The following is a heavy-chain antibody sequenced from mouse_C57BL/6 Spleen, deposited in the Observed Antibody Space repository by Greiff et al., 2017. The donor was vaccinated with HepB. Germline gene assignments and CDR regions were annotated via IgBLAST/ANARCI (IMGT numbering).Heavy chain of an antibody. CDR2: IDPSDSYT. CDR3: ARWTTVVATRWYFDV. J-gene: IGHJ1*03. CDR1: GYTFTSYW. D-gene: IGHD1-1*01. Sequence: QVQLQQPGAELVRPGTSVKLSCKASGYTFTSYWMHWVKQRPGQGLEWIGVIDPSDSYTNYNQKFKGKATLTVDTSSSTAYMQLSSLTSEDSAVYYCARWTTVVATRWYFDVWGTGTTVTVSS. V-gene: IGHV1-59*01.